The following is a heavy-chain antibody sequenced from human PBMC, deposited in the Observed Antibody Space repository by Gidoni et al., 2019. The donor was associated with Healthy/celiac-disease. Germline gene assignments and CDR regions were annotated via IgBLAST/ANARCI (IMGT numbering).Heavy chain of an antibody. CDR3: ARRRVGKWELLRYGY. Sequence: QVQLQQWGARLLKPSETLSLTCAVYGGSFSGYYWSWIRQPPGKGLEWIGEINHSGSTNYNPSLKSRVTISVDTSKNQFSLKLSSVTAADTAVYYCARRRVGKWELLRYGYWGQGTLVTVSS. V-gene: IGHV4-34*01. CDR1: GGSFSGYY. J-gene: IGHJ4*02. D-gene: IGHD1-26*01. CDR2: INHSGST.